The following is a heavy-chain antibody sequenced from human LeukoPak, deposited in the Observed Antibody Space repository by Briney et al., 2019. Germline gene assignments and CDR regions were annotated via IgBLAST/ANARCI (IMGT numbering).Heavy chain of an antibody. D-gene: IGHD2-2*01. J-gene: IGHJ5*02. V-gene: IGHV4-39*07. CDR2: IYYTGNT. Sequence: SETLSLTCSVSGDSITGYYWGWIRQPPGKGLEWIGNIYYTGNTYYNSSLKSRVTISVDTSKNQFSLKLSSVTAADTAVYYCARGRFLNCSSTSCYFDPWGQGTLVTVSS. CDR1: GDSITGYY. CDR3: ARGRFLNCSSTSCYFDP.